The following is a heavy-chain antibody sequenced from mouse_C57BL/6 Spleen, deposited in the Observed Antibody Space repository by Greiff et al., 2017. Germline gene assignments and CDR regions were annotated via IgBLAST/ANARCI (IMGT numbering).Heavy chain of an antibody. V-gene: IGHV1-82*01. CDR1: GYAFSSSW. CDR2: IYPGDGDT. CDR3: ANRDWFAY. J-gene: IGHJ3*01. Sequence: QVQLQQSGPELVKPGASVKISCKASGYAFSSSWMNWVKQRPGKGLEWIGRIYPGDGDTNYNGKFKGKATLTADKSSSTAYMQLSSLTSEDSAVYFCANRDWFAYWGQGTLVTVSA.